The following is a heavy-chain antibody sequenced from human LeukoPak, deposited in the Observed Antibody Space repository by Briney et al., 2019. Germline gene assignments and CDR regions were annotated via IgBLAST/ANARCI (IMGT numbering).Heavy chain of an antibody. Sequence: PGGSLRLSCAASGFTFNSYAMSWVRQAPGKGLEWVSVVSGSGSDTNYADSVKGRFTISRDNSKNTLYLQMNSLRAEDTAVYYCAKSLKGSIATAGLDAFDIWGQGTMVTVSS. J-gene: IGHJ3*02. CDR1: GFTFNSYA. CDR3: AKSLKGSIATAGLDAFDI. CDR2: VSGSGSDT. V-gene: IGHV3-23*01. D-gene: IGHD6-13*01.